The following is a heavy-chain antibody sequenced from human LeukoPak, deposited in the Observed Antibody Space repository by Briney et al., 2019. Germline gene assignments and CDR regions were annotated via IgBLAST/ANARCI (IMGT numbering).Heavy chain of an antibody. CDR1: GFTFSDFY. V-gene: IGHV3-66*04. CDR3: ARHDWCDP. CDR2: IYSGSGSRT. Sequence: GGSLRLSCAASGFTFSDFYMSWIRQAPGKGLEWVSVIYSGSGSRTYYTDSVKGRFTISRDNSKNTVYLQMNSLRAEDTAVYYCARHDWCDPWSQGTRVTVSS. J-gene: IGHJ5*02.